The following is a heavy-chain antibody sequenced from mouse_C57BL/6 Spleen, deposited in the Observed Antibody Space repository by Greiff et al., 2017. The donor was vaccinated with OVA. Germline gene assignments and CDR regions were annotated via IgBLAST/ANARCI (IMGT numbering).Heavy chain of an antibody. CDR1: GYTFTSYW. CDR2: IDPSDSNT. J-gene: IGHJ2*01. Sequence: QVQLQQPGAELVKPGASVKLSCKASGYTFTSYWMQWVKQRPGQGLEWIGEIDPSDSNTNYNQKFKGKATLTVDTSSSTAYMQLSSLTSEDSAVYYCARSTGTSYFDYWGQGTTLTVSS. V-gene: IGHV1-50*01. D-gene: IGHD4-1*01. CDR3: ARSTGTSYFDY.